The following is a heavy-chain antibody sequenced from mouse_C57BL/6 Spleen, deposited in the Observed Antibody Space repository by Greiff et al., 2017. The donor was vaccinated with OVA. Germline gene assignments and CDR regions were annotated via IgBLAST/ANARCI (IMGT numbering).Heavy chain of an antibody. D-gene: IGHD1-1*01. J-gene: IGHJ2*01. CDR3: ARSRITTVVAKGDD. Sequence: VQLQQSGAELVRPGTSVKVSCKASGYAFTNYLIEWVKQRPGQGLEWIGVINPGSGGTNYNEKFKGKATLTADKSSSTAYMQLSSLTSEDSAVYFCARSRITTVVAKGDDWGQGTTLTVSS. V-gene: IGHV1-54*01. CDR2: INPGSGGT. CDR1: GYAFTNYL.